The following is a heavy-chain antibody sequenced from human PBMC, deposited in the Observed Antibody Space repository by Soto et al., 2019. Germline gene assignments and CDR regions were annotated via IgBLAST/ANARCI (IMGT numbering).Heavy chain of an antibody. J-gene: IGHJ5*02. CDR1: GFTFDDYA. Sequence: EVQLVESGGGLVQPGRSLRLSCAASGFTFDDYAMHWVRQATGKGLEWVSGISWNSGVIGYADSVKGRFTISRDNAKNSLYLQMNSLRPEDTALYYCAKDPDRSGWPKWGFDPWGQGTLVTVSS. V-gene: IGHV3-9*01. CDR2: ISWNSGVI. D-gene: IGHD6-19*01. CDR3: AKDPDRSGWPKWGFDP.